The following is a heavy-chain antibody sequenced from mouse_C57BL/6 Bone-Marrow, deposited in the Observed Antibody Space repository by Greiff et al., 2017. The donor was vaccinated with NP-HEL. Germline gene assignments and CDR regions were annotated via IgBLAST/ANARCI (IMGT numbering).Heavy chain of an antibody. CDR1: GYTFTSYW. CDR3: ARELLTYYGSSHWYFDV. J-gene: IGHJ1*03. CDR2: IYPGSGST. Sequence: QVQLQQSGAELVKPGASVKMSCKASGYTFTSYWITWVKQRPGQGLEWIGDIYPGSGSTNYNAKFKGKATLTVDTSSSTAYMQLSSLTSEDSAVYYCARELLTYYGSSHWYFDVWGTGTTVTVSS. V-gene: IGHV1-55*01. D-gene: IGHD1-1*01.